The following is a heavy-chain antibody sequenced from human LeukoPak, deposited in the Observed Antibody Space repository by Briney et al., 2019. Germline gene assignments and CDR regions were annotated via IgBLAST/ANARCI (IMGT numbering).Heavy chain of an antibody. CDR1: GGSFSGYF. CDR2: INHGGST. D-gene: IGHD2-15*01. V-gene: IGHV4-34*01. J-gene: IGHJ5*01. Sequence: SETLSLTCAVYGGSFSGYFWSWIRQPPGKGLEWIGEINHGGSTNYNPSLESRVTISVDTSKNQFYLKLSSVTAADTAVYYCARKWWENWFDSWGQGALVTVSS. CDR3: ARKWWENWFDS.